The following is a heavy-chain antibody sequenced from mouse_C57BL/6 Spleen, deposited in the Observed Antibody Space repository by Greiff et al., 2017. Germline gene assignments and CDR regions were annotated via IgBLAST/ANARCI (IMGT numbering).Heavy chain of an antibody. Sequence: VQLKESGPGLVKPSQSLSLTCSVTGYSITSGYYWNWIRQFPGNKLEWMGYISYDGSNNYNPSLKNRISITRDTSKNQFFLKLNSVTTEDTATYYCARDLLTGYWGQGTTLTVSS. CDR2: ISYDGSN. CDR3: ARDLLTGY. CDR1: GYSITSGYY. V-gene: IGHV3-6*01. J-gene: IGHJ2*01. D-gene: IGHD2-1*01.